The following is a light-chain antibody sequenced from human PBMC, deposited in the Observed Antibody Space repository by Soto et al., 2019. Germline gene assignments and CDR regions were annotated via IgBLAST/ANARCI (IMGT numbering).Light chain of an antibody. V-gene: IGKV3-15*01. CDR2: GAS. Sequence: EIVMTQSPATLSVSPGERATLSCRASQSVSSNLAWYQQKPGQAPRLLIYGASTRATGNPGRFSGSGSGPAFPLTLSSLQSEYCADYYFQLYNNCPRTFGPGTKVHMK. J-gene: IGKJ3*01. CDR1: QSVSSN. CDR3: QLYNNCPRT.